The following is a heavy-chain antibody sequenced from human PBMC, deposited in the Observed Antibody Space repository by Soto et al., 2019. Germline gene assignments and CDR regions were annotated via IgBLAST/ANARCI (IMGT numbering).Heavy chain of an antibody. V-gene: IGHV1-69*01. CDR1: GVSFNNNG. CDR3: ARVLYYGSGSYSPYGMAV. D-gene: IGHD3-10*01. Sequence: QVQLVQSGAEVKKPGSSVKVSCKTSGVSFNNNGIAWVRQAPGHGLEWMGGVSPPFRTSNYARKFQGRISITADAYTGTVNMELSSLTSEDTAQYYCARVLYYGSGSYSPYGMAVWGQGTRVTVSS. CDR2: VSPPFRTS. J-gene: IGHJ6*02.